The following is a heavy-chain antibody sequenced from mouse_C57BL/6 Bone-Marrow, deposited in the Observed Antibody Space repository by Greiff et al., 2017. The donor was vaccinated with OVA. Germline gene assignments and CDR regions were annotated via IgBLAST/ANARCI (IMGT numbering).Heavy chain of an antibody. CDR2: IDPSDSYT. D-gene: IGHD2-2*01. V-gene: IGHV1-69*01. CDR3: AREGLRRRGYAMDY. J-gene: IGHJ4*01. CDR1: GYTFTSYW. Sequence: QVQLQQPGAELVMPGASVKLSCKASGYTFTSYWMHWVKQRPGQGLEWIGEIDPSDSYTNYNQKFKGKSTLTVDKSSSTAYMQLSSLTSEDSAVYYCAREGLRRRGYAMDYWGQGTSVTVSS.